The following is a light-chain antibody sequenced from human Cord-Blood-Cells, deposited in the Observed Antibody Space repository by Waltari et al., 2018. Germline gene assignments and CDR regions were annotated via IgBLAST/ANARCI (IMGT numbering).Light chain of an antibody. CDR3: VLYMGSGIWV. V-gene: IGLV8-61*01. CDR2: STS. CDR1: SGSVSTSYY. Sequence: QTVVTQEPSFSVSPGGTVTLTCGLSSGSVSTSYYPSWYQQTPGQAPRTLSYSTSTRSSGVPDRFSGSIRGNKAALAITGAQADDESDDYCVLYMGSGIWVFGGGTKLTVL. J-gene: IGLJ3*02.